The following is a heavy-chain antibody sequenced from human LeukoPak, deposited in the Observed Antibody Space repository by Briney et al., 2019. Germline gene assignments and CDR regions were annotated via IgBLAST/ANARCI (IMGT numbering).Heavy chain of an antibody. V-gene: IGHV1-69*13. CDR1: GGTFSSHA. J-gene: IGHJ4*02. CDR2: IIPIFGTA. Sequence: SVKVSCKASGGTFSSHAISWVRQAPGQGLEWMGGIIPIFGTANYAQKFQGRVAITADESTSTAYMELSSLRSEDTAVYYCTRDATEGRSLMLYWGQGTLVTVSS. CDR3: TRDATEGRSLMLY. D-gene: IGHD2-8*01.